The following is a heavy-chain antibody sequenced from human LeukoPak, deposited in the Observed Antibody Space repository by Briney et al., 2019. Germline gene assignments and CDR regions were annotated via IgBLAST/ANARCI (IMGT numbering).Heavy chain of an antibody. CDR1: GFTFSDDG. D-gene: IGHD3-10*01. J-gene: IGHJ5*02. CDR3: AKDGTRSWFGEAT. Sequence: PGRSLRLSCAASGFTFSDDGMQWVRQAPGKGLEWVALISTDGSDKDYADSVKGRFTLSRDNSKNTLYLQMNSLRVEDTAVYYCAKDGTRSWFGEATWGQGTLVTVSS. CDR2: ISTDGSDK. V-gene: IGHV3-30*18.